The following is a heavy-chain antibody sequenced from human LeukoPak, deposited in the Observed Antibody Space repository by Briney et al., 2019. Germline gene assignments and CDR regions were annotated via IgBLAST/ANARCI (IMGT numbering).Heavy chain of an antibody. J-gene: IGHJ4*02. CDR3: AKGRETFSSYGYFDY. D-gene: IGHD2-21*01. Sequence: PGGSLRLSCATSGFTFSTYDMHWVRQAPGKGLEWVAHIRYDGLKKRYADSVRGRVTVSRDNSKNTLYLQMNSLRAEDTAVYYCAKGRETFSSYGYFDYWGQGTLVPVSS. CDR2: IRYDGLKK. CDR1: GFTFSTYD. V-gene: IGHV3-30*02.